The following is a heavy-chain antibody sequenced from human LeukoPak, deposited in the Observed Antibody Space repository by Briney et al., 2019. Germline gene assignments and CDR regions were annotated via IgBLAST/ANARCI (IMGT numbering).Heavy chain of an antibody. D-gene: IGHD6-13*01. Sequence: SETLSLTCTVSGGSISSGGYYWSWIRQPAGMGLEWIGRIYTSGSTNYNPSLKSRVTISVDTSKNQFSLKLSSVTAADTAVYYCASRIAAAGKGYYYYMDVWGKGTTVTIS. CDR1: GGSISSGGYY. CDR2: IYTSGST. CDR3: ASRIAAAGKGYYYYMDV. J-gene: IGHJ6*03. V-gene: IGHV4-61*02.